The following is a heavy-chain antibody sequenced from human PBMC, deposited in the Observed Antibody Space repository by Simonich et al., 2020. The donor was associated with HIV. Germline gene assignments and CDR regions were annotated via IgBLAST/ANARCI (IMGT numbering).Heavy chain of an antibody. Sequence: EVQLVESGGGLVKPGGSLRLSCAASGFTFSSKSMNWVPQAPGKGLEWVSSISSSSNYISYADSGKGRLTISRDNAKNSLYLQRNSRRAEDTALYYCAKDKGAYYGSGSPVYWGQGTLVTVSS. V-gene: IGHV3-21*04. J-gene: IGHJ4*02. D-gene: IGHD3-10*01. CDR2: ISSSSNYI. CDR3: AKDKGAYYGSGSPVY. CDR1: GFTFSSKS.